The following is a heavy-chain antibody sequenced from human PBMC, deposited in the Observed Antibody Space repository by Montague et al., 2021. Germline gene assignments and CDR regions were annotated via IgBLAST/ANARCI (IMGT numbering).Heavy chain of an antibody. CDR2: IGDDGVET. V-gene: IGHV3-7*01. J-gene: IGHJ6*03. Sequence: SLRLSCAASGFTFSSYWMSWVRQAPGKGLEWVANIGDDGVETYYVDSVKGRLTASRDNAKSSLYLQMNSLRAEDTAVYYCGVSPRRGGMDVWGKGTTVTVSS. CDR1: GFTFSSYW. CDR3: GVSPRRGGMDV.